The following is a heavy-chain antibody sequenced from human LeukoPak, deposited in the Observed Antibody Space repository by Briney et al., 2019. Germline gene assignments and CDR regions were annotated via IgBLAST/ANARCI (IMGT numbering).Heavy chain of an antibody. Sequence: SETLSLTCTVSGGSISSGDYYWSWIRQPPGKGLEWIGYIYYSGSTHYNPSLKSRVTISVDTSKNQFSLKLSSVTAADTAVYYCARGLMAVVPLRFDYWGQGTLVTVSS. J-gene: IGHJ4*02. CDR1: GGSISSGDYY. CDR3: ARGLMAVVPLRFDY. D-gene: IGHD4-23*01. V-gene: IGHV4-30-4*01. CDR2: IYYSGST.